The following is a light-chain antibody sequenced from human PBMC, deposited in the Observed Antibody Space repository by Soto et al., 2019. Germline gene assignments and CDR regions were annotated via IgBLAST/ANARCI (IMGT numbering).Light chain of an antibody. J-gene: IGKJ4*01. CDR1: EGISSW. Sequence: DIQMTQSPSSVSASVGDRVTITCRTSEGISSWLAWYQQKPGKAPRLLIYAASSLQSGVQSRFSGSGSGTAFTLTISSLQPEDFAAYYCCGAYSLTLTFVEGTKVEIK. V-gene: IGKV1-12*01. CDR3: CGAYSLTLT. CDR2: AAS.